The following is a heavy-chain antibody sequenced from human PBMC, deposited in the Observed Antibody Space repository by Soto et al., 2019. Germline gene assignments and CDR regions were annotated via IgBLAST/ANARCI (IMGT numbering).Heavy chain of an antibody. CDR2: ISHDGGTE. J-gene: IGHJ6*02. CDR3: ARDSVYSGSQTFSGVDV. Sequence: GGSLRLSCAASEFTFRNYAMHWVRQAPGKGLECVASISHDGGTEYYADSVTGRFTISRDNSKNALYLQMNSLSGEDTAVYYCARDSVYSGSQTFSGVDVWGQGTTVTVYS. D-gene: IGHD1-26*01. CDR1: EFTFRNYA. V-gene: IGHV3-30-3*01.